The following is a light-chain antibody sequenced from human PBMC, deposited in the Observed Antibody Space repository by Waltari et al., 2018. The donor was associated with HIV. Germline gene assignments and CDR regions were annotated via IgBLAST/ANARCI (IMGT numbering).Light chain of an antibody. V-gene: IGLV2-14*01. Sequence: QSALTQPASVSGSPGQSITISCTGTSSDVGGYNFVSCYQQYPGQAPKHLVYEVSDRRSGVSDRFSGSKSGNTASLTRSGLQAEDEADYYCSSYKSSRIVGVFSGGTRLAVL. CDR3: SSYKSSRIVGV. J-gene: IGLJ3*02. CDR1: SSDVGGYNF. CDR2: EVS.